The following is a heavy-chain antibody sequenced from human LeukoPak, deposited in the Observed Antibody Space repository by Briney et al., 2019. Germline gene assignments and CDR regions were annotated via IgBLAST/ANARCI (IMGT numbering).Heavy chain of an antibody. V-gene: IGHV4-34*01. J-gene: IGHJ5*02. Sequence: LSETLSLTCTVSGGSISSYYWSWIRQPPGKGLEWIGEINHSGSTNYNPSLKSRVTISVDTSKNQFSLKLSSVTAADTAVYYCARGPTMVRGAPYNWFDPWGQGTLVTVSS. CDR2: INHSGST. D-gene: IGHD3-10*01. CDR3: ARGPTMVRGAPYNWFDP. CDR1: GGSISSYY.